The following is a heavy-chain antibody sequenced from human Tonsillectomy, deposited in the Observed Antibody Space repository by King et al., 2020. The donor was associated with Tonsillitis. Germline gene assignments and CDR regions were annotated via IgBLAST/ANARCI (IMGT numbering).Heavy chain of an antibody. J-gene: IGHJ3*02. CDR2: IYPGDSDT. Sequence: QLVQSGAEVKKPGESLKISCKGSGYSFTSYWIGWVRQMPGKGLEWMGIIYPGDSDTRYSPSFQGQVTISADKSISTAYLQWSSLKASDTAMYYCATLDVGYCCGGSCYGGGAFDIWGQGTMVTVSS. CDR1: GYSFTSYW. CDR3: ATLDVGYCCGGSCYGGGAFDI. D-gene: IGHD2-15*01. V-gene: IGHV5-51*01.